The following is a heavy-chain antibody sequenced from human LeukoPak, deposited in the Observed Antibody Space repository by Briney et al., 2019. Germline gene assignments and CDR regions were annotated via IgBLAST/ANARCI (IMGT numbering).Heavy chain of an antibody. V-gene: IGHV4-59*12. Sequence: SETLSLTCTVSGDXIRSYYWSWIRQPPGKGLEWIGYIYSSGSTDCNPSLKSRVTISVDTSKRQFALKLSAVTAADTAVYYCARRLNAFDIWGQGTLVTVSS. D-gene: IGHD6-25*01. J-gene: IGHJ3*02. CDR3: ARRLNAFDI. CDR1: GDXIRSYY. CDR2: IYSSGST.